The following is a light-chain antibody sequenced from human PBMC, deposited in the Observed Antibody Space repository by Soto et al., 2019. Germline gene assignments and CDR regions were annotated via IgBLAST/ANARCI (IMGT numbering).Light chain of an antibody. CDR3: ATWDDSLNGWV. V-gene: IGLV1-44*01. J-gene: IGLJ3*02. CDR1: SSNIGSNA. Sequence: QSVLTQPPSASGTPGQRVTISCSGSSSNIGSNAVSWYQQLPGTAPKVLIYSNNQRPSGVPYRFSGSKSGTSASLAISGLQSEDDADYYCATWDDSLNGWVFGGGTKLTVL. CDR2: SNN.